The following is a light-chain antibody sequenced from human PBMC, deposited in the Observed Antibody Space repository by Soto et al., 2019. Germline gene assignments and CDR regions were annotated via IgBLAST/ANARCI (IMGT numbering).Light chain of an antibody. CDR1: QAMSSS. CDR2: ASS. CDR3: QQTYTIPRGFS. Sequence: DIQLTQSPSFLSASVGDRVTITCRASQAMSSSLAWYQQKPAQAPKLLIYASSTLQSGVPSRFSGSGSGTDFTLTINSLQPEDVAIYFCQQTYTIPRGFSFGPGTKVGIK. V-gene: IGKV1-9*01. J-gene: IGKJ3*01.